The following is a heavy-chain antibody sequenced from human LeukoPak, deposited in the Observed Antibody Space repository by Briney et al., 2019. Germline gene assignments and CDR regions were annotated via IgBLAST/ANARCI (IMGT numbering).Heavy chain of an antibody. D-gene: IGHD3-9*01. Sequence: GGSLRLSCAASGFTVSSNYMSWVRQAPGKGLEWVSVIYSGGSTYYADSVKGRFTISRDNSKNTLYLQMNSLRAEDTAVYYCASRYDILTGYPYWGQGTLVTVSS. V-gene: IGHV3-53*01. CDR3: ASRYDILTGYPY. CDR1: GFTVSSNY. J-gene: IGHJ4*02. CDR2: IYSGGST.